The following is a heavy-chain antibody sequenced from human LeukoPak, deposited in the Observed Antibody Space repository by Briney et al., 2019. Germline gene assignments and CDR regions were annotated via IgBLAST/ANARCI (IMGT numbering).Heavy chain of an antibody. J-gene: IGHJ4*02. V-gene: IGHV1-18*01. CDR1: GYSFTIYG. Sequence: ASVKISCKASGYSFTIYGISWVRQAPGQGLEWMGWISTYDGNTNYAQRVQDRLTMTTDSSPSTAYMELRSLRSDDTAVYYCAKLGATVGYSPTDYWGQGTLVTVSS. D-gene: IGHD1-26*01. CDR3: AKLGATVGYSPTDY. CDR2: ISTYDGNT.